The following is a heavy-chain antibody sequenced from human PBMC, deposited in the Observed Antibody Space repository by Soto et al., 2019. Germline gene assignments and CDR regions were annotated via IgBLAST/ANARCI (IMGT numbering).Heavy chain of an antibody. V-gene: IGHV4-30-4*01. Sequence: PSETLSLTCTVSGGSISSGDYYWSWIRQPPGKGLEWIGYIYYSGSTYYNPSLKSRVTISVDTSKNQFSLKLSSVTAADTAVYYCARDSPDYGAQLGFDYWGQGTLVTVS. J-gene: IGHJ4*02. CDR3: ARDSPDYGAQLGFDY. CDR1: GGSISSGDYY. D-gene: IGHD4-17*01. CDR2: IYYSGST.